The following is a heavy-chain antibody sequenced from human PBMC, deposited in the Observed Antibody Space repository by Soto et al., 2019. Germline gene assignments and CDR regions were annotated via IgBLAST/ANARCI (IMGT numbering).Heavy chain of an antibody. D-gene: IGHD1-26*01. CDR1: GFTFSSYA. J-gene: IGHJ4*02. CDR2: ISYDGSNK. CDR3: ARGHGSSNPSDY. V-gene: IGHV3-30-3*01. Sequence: QVQLVESGGGVVKPGRSLRLSCAASGFTFSSYAMHWVRQAPGKGVEWVAVISYDGSNKYYADSVKGRFTISRDNSKTTLYLQMNSLRAEDTAVYYCARGHGSSNPSDYWGQGTLVTVSS.